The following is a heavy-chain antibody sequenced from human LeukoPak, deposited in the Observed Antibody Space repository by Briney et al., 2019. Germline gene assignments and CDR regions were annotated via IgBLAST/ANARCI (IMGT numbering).Heavy chain of an antibody. V-gene: IGHV3-53*01. CDR1: GFTVSSNY. Sequence: GGSLRLSCAASGFTVSSNYMSWVRQAPGKGLEWVSVIYGGGSTYYADSVKGRFTISRDNSKNTLNLQMNSLRAEDTAVYYCAREPYDYGDYDSVGAFDIWGQGTMVTVSS. D-gene: IGHD4-17*01. CDR2: IYGGGST. CDR3: AREPYDYGDYDSVGAFDI. J-gene: IGHJ3*02.